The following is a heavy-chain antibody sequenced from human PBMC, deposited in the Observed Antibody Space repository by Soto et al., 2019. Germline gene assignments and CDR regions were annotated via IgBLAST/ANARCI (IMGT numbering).Heavy chain of an antibody. J-gene: IGHJ6*02. V-gene: IGHV3-23*01. D-gene: IGHD4-17*01. CDR2: ISGSGGST. CDR1: GFTFSSYA. CDR3: ANLPLRSQTRNYYDGMDV. Sequence: EVQLLESGGGLVQPGGSLRLSCAASGFTFSSYAMSWVRQAPGQGLEWVSAISGSGGSTYYADSVKGRFTISRDNSKNTLYLQMNSLRAEDTAVYYCANLPLRSQTRNYYDGMDVWGQGTTVTVSS.